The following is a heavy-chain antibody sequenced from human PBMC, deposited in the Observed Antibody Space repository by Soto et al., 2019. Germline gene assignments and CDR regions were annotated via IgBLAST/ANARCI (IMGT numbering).Heavy chain of an antibody. D-gene: IGHD6-13*01. Sequence: PSETLSLTCTVSGGSINSYYWSWIRQSPGKGLEWIGQIYYTGSTNYNPSLKSRVTISVDRSKNQFSLRLGSVSAADTAVYYCARALYSSSWYEYYYSYMYVWGIGTSVTVSS. V-gene: IGHV4-59*12. J-gene: IGHJ6*03. CDR2: IYYTGST. CDR3: ARALYSSSWYEYYYSYMYV. CDR1: GGSINSYY.